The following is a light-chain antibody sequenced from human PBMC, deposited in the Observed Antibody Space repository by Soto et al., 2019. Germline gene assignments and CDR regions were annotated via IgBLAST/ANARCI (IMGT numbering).Light chain of an antibody. CDR1: QSVSSN. V-gene: IGKV3-15*01. Sequence: EIVMTQSPATLSVSPGERATLSCRASQSVSSNLVWYQQKPGQAPRLLMYGASTRATGIPDRFSGSGSGTEFTLTISSLQSEDFAVYYCQQHNNWPPWTFGQGIKVEIK. CDR3: QQHNNWPPWT. CDR2: GAS. J-gene: IGKJ1*01.